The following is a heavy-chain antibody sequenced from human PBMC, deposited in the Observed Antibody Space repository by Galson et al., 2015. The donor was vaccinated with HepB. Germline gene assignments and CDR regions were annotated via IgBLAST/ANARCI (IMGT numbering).Heavy chain of an antibody. J-gene: IGHJ4*02. Sequence: SLRLSCAVSGITFSIYDMNWVRQAPGKGLEWISYISTGSHTIYYADSVKGRFSISRDDAKNSVYLQMSSLKDDDTAVYYCVSEASRVREYWGQGTLVSVSS. CDR2: ISTGSHTI. CDR1: GITFSIYD. D-gene: IGHD2/OR15-2a*01. V-gene: IGHV3-48*02. CDR3: VSEASRVREY.